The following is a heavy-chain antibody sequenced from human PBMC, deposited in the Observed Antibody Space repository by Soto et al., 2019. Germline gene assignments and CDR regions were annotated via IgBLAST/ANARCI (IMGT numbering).Heavy chain of an antibody. CDR2: INPNSGGT. V-gene: IGHV1-2*04. CDR1: GYTFTGYY. J-gene: IGHJ5*02. D-gene: IGHD1-7*01. Sequence: QVQLVQSGAEVKKPGASVKVSCKASGYTFTGYYMHWVRQAPGQGLEWMGWINPNSGGTNYAQKFQGWVTMTRNTSTSTAYMELSRLRSDVSAVYYCARMGLTGTTWFDPWGQGTLVSVSS. CDR3: ARMGLTGTTWFDP.